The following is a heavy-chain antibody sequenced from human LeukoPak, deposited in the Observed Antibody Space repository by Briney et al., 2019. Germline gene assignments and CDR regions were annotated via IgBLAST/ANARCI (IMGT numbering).Heavy chain of an antibody. J-gene: IGHJ5*02. V-gene: IGHV1-46*01. CDR3: ARVGYCSSTSCYSTGGWFDP. CDR1: GYTFTSYY. D-gene: IGHD2-2*01. CDR2: INPSGGST. Sequence: ASVKVSCKASGYTFTSYYMHWVRQAPGQGLEWMGIINPSGGSTSYAQKFQGRVTMTRDTSTSIVYMELSSLRSKDTAVYYCARVGYCSSTSCYSTGGWFDPWGQRTLVTVSS.